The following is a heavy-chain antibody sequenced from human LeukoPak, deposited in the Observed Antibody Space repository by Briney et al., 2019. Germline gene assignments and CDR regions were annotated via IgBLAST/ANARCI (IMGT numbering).Heavy chain of an antibody. CDR2: IYYSGST. V-gene: IGHV4-59*01. Sequence: PETLSLTCTVSGGSISSYYWSWIRQPPGKGLEWIGYIYYSGSTNYNPSLKSRVTISVDTSKNQFSLKLSSVTAADTAVYYCARGRYYGSGSTNYWGQGALVTVSS. D-gene: IGHD3-10*01. CDR3: ARGRYYGSGSTNY. J-gene: IGHJ4*02. CDR1: GGSISSYY.